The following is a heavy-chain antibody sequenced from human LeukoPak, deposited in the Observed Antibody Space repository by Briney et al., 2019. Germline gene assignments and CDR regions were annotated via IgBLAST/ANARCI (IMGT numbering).Heavy chain of an antibody. D-gene: IGHD6-13*01. CDR2: ISGSGGAT. V-gene: IGHV3-23*01. CDR1: GFTFSTFG. CDR3: ARSYRIAAAGTGPYYYYYYMDV. J-gene: IGHJ6*03. Sequence: GGSLRLSCAAPGFTFSTFGMSWVRQAPGKGLEWVSAISGSGGATFYADSVKGRFTISRDSSKNTLYLQMNSLRGEDTAVYYCARSYRIAAAGTGPYYYYYYMDVWGKGTTVTVSS.